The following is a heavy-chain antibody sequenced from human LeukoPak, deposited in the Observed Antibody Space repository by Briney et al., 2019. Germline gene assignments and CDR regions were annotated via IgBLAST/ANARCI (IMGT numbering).Heavy chain of an antibody. CDR1: GGSISSYY. CDR2: MYYSGST. CDR3: ARGIIVGATWGENYNCFDP. D-gene: IGHD1-26*01. Sequence: KSSETLSLTCTVSGGSISSYYWSWIRQPPGKGLEWIGYMYYSGSTNYNPSLKSRVTISVDTSKNQFSLKLSSVTAADTAVYYCARGIIVGATWGENYNCFDPWDQGTLVTVSS. V-gene: IGHV4-59*01. J-gene: IGHJ5*02.